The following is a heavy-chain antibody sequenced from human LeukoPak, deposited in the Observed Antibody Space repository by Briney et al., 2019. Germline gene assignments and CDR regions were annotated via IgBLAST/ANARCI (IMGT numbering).Heavy chain of an antibody. CDR2: INQDGTEK. CDR3: AKLAKYFYGSETYYFFEH. CDR1: GFSFTTYW. J-gene: IGHJ4*02. V-gene: IGHV3-7*01. Sequence: GESLRLSCVASGFSFTTYWMGWVRQAPGKGLEWVANINQDGTEKYYVDSVKGRFTISRDNAKNSLSLQMNSLRVEDTAVYYCAKLAKYFYGSETYYFFEHWGQGTPVTASS. D-gene: IGHD3-10*01.